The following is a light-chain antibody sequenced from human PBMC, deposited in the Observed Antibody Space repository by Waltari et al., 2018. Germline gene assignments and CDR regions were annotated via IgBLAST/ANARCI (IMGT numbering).Light chain of an antibody. J-gene: IGKJ1*01. CDR1: QSVRKY. CDR3: QKYESLPAT. CDR2: DAS. Sequence: SCRASQSVRKYLAWYQQSPGQAPRLLIYDASTRATGIPDRFSGSGFGTDFSLTISRLEPEDFAVYYCQKYESLPATFGQGTKVEIK. V-gene: IGKV3-20*01.